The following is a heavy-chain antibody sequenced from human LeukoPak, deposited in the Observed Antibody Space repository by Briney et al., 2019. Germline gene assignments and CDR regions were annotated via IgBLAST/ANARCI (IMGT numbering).Heavy chain of an antibody. CDR3: ATTVWTGQFPDYFDV. V-gene: IGHV3-23*01. J-gene: IGHJ4*02. D-gene: IGHD1-1*01. Sequence: GESLTLSCTVSGFSISGRDMTWGRQAPGKGLEWVSSIGSGAKTFYTDSVKGRFTVSRDTSKNTLFLQMNSLRAEDTAVYYCATTVWTGQFPDYFDVWGQGTLVTVSS. CDR1: GFSISGRD. CDR2: IGSGAKT.